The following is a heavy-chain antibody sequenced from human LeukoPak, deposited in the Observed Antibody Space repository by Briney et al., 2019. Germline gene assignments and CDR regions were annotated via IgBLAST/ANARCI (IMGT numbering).Heavy chain of an antibody. CDR1: GGSSSGYY. V-gene: IGHV4-34*01. CDR2: INHSGST. CDR3: ASLLRVTTSEPIDY. D-gene: IGHD4-17*01. J-gene: IGHJ4*02. Sequence: SETLSLTCAVYGGSSSGYYCSWIRQPPGKGLEWIGEINHSGSTNYNPSLKSRVTISVDTSKNQFSLKLSSVTAADTAVYYCASLLRVTTSEPIDYWGQGTLVTVSS.